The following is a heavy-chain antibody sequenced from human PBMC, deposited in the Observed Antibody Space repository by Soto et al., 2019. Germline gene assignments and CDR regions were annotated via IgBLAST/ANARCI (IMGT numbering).Heavy chain of an antibody. V-gene: IGHV3-30-3*01. Sequence: QVQLVESGGGVVQPGKSLRLSCAASGFTFSSYAMHWVRQAPGKGLEWVAVISYDGTNKYYADSVEGRFTISRDNSKNTLFLKMNSLRAEDTAVYYCARQLAVTGSRRAFDLWGQGTLVTVSS. J-gene: IGHJ4*02. D-gene: IGHD6-19*01. CDR3: ARQLAVTGSRRAFDL. CDR2: ISYDGTNK. CDR1: GFTFSSYA.